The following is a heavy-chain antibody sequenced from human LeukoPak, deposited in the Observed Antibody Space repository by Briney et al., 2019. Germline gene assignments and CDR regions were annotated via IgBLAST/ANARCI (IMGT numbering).Heavy chain of an antibody. Sequence: GGSLRLSCAASGFTFSSYAMSWVRQAPGKGLEWVSAISGSGGSTYYADSVKGRFTIPRDNSKNTLYLQMNSLRAEDTAVYYCAKDLRAYDFYSSGWYAPASYYFDYWGQGTLVTVSS. CDR1: GFTFSSYA. CDR3: AKDLRAYDFYSSGWYAPASYYFDY. D-gene: IGHD6-19*01. J-gene: IGHJ4*02. CDR2: ISGSGGST. V-gene: IGHV3-23*01.